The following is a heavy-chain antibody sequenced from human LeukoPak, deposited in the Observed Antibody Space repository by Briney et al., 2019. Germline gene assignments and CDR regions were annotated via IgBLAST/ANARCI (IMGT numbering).Heavy chain of an antibody. J-gene: IGHJ5*02. CDR3: ARDSSGWYDH. Sequence: GGSLRLSCAASGFTVSTNYMSWVRQAPWRGLEWVSVIYAGGTTYYADSVRGRFTISRDNSKNTLYLQMNSLRDEDTAVYYCARDSSGWYDHWGQGTLVTVSS. CDR2: IYAGGTT. D-gene: IGHD6-19*01. V-gene: IGHV3-53*01. CDR1: GFTVSTNY.